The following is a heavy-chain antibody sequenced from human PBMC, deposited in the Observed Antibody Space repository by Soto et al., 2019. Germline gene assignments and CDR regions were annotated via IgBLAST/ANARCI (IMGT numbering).Heavy chain of an antibody. CDR2: IKSKTDGGTT. Sequence: GGSLRLSCAASGFTFSNAWMRWVRHAPGKGLEWVGRIKSKTDGGTTDYAAPVKGRFTISRDDSKNTLYLQMNSLKTEDTAVYYCTTDLVTYYYDSSGYYGENWFDPWGQGTLVTVSS. CDR3: TTDLVTYYYDSSGYYGENWFDP. J-gene: IGHJ5*02. V-gene: IGHV3-15*01. D-gene: IGHD3-22*01. CDR1: GFTFSNAW.